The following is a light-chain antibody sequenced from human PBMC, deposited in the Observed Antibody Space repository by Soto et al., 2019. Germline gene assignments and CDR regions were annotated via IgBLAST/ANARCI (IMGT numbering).Light chain of an antibody. Sequence: QSSLTQPASVFWAAGRSITISCTGTSSDVGAYNYVSWYQHHPGKAPKVIIYEVTHRPSGVSDRFSGSKSGNTASLTISGLQADDEADYFCISYTTSTTLVFGGGTQLTVL. CDR2: EVT. V-gene: IGLV2-14*01. CDR1: SSDVGAYNY. J-gene: IGLJ3*02. CDR3: ISYTTSTTLV.